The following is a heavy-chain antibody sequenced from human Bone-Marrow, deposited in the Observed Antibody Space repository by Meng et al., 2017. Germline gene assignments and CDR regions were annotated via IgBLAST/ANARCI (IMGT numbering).Heavy chain of an antibody. V-gene: IGHV3-23*02. J-gene: IGHJ4*01. CDR3: ATLGGLSSSWYIDY. D-gene: IGHD6-13*01. CDR2: ITAGGENT. Sequence: GESLKISCVGSDFNLKTFPMSWVRLAPGKGLEWVSSITAGGENTYYGDSVQGHFTVSRDNSENTVYLQMNSLRAEDTAVYYCATLGGLSSSWYIDYWGQGTLVTVSS. CDR1: DFNLKTFP.